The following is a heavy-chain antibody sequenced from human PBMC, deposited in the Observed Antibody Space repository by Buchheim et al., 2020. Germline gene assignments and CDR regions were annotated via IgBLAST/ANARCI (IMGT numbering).Heavy chain of an antibody. CDR3: ARGKQWLAPLADY. CDR1: GFTFSSYD. V-gene: IGHV3-13*01. J-gene: IGHJ4*02. Sequence: EVQLVESGGGLVQPGGSLRLSCAASGFTFSSYDMHWVRQATGKGLEWVSAIGTAGDTYYPGSVKGRFTISRDNAKNTLYLHMNSLRAEDTAVYYCARGKQWLAPLADYWGQGTL. D-gene: IGHD6-19*01. CDR2: IGTAGDT.